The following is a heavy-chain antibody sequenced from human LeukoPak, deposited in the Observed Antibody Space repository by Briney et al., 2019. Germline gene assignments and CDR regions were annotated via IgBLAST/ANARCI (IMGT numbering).Heavy chain of an antibody. V-gene: IGHV3-48*01. Sequence: GGSLRLSCAASGFTFSSYSMNWVRQAPGKGLEWVSYISSSSSTIYYADSVKGRFTISRDNAKNSLYLQMNSLGAEDTAVYYCARDQKVTAFDYWGQGTLVIVSS. J-gene: IGHJ4*02. CDR2: ISSSSSTI. CDR1: GFTFSSYS. D-gene: IGHD2-21*02. CDR3: ARDQKVTAFDY.